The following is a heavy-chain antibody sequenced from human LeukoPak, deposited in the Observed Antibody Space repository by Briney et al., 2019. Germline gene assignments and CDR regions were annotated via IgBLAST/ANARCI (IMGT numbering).Heavy chain of an antibody. J-gene: IGHJ4*02. V-gene: IGHV1-69*13. CDR2: IIPIFGTA. CDR3: ARVAVAGGGPFDY. D-gene: IGHD6-19*01. CDR1: GGTFSSYA. Sequence: SVKVSCKASGGTFSSYAISWVRQAPGQGLEWMGGIIPIFGTANYAQKFQGRVTITADESTSTAYMELSSLRSEGTAVYYCARVAVAGGGPFDYWGQGTLVTVSS.